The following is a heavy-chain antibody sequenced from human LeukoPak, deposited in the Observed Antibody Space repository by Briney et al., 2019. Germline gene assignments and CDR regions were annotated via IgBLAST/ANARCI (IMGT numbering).Heavy chain of an antibody. CDR1: GFTFSSYA. CDR2: ISGSGGST. V-gene: IGHV3-23*01. Sequence: QPGGSLRLSCAASGFTFSSYAMSWLRQAPGKGLAWVSAISGSGGSTYYADSVKGRFTISRDNSKNTLYLQMNSLRAEDTAVYYCAKARRLYYYESSGYFDYWGQGTLVTVSS. D-gene: IGHD3-22*01. J-gene: IGHJ4*02. CDR3: AKARRLYYYESSGYFDY.